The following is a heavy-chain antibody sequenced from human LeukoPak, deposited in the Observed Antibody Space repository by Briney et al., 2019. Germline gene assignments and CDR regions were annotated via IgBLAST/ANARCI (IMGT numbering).Heavy chain of an antibody. Sequence: VASVNVSCKASGYTFTGYYMHWVRQAPGQGLEWMGWINPNSGGTNYAQKFQGWVTMTRDTSISTAYMELSRLRSDDTAVYYCARGRYCSSTSCSRFDPWGQGTLVTVSS. J-gene: IGHJ5*02. D-gene: IGHD2-2*01. CDR2: INPNSGGT. CDR1: GYTFTGYY. V-gene: IGHV1-2*04. CDR3: ARGRYCSSTSCSRFDP.